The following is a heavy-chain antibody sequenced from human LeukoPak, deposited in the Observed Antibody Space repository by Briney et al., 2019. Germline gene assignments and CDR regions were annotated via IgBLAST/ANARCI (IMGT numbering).Heavy chain of an antibody. D-gene: IGHD1-26*01. CDR2: ISSSSSYI. V-gene: IGHV3-21*01. J-gene: IGHJ5*02. Sequence: GGSLRLSCAASGFTFSSYSMNWVRQAPGKGLEWVSSISSSSSYIYYADSVKGRFTISRDNAKNSLYLQMNSLRAEDTAVYYCARGELPFNWFDPWGQGTMVTVSS. CDR1: GFTFSSYS. CDR3: ARGELPFNWFDP.